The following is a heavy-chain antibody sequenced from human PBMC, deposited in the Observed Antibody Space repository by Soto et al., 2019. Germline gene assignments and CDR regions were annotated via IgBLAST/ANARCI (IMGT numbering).Heavy chain of an antibody. CDR3: ASVCSGKDGCGG. CDR2: VNSDETTT. J-gene: IGHJ1*01. D-gene: IGHD3-10*02. V-gene: IGHV3-74*01. Sequence: EVQLVESGGGLVQPGGSLRLSCAASGFTFSSYWMHWVRQAPGEGLVWVSRVNSDETTTSYADSVKGRFTNSRDNARNTLDTKMNSRTTKDPAVYYCASVCSGKDGCGGWGQCTLV. CDR1: GFTFSSYW.